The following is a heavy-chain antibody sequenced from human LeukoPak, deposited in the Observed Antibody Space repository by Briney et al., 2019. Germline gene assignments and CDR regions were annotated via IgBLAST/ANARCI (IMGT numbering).Heavy chain of an antibody. D-gene: IGHD3-10*01. CDR3: AKNWLLWFGELSQSCDY. V-gene: IGHV3-43*01. CDR2: ISWDGGSK. CDR1: GFTFDDFS. Sequence: GGSLRLSCAASGFTFDDFSMHWVRQVPGKGLEWVSLISWDGGSKFYADSVEGRFTISRDSSKNSLYLQMKSLRTEDTALYYCAKNWLLWFGELSQSCDYWGQGTLVTVSS. J-gene: IGHJ4*02.